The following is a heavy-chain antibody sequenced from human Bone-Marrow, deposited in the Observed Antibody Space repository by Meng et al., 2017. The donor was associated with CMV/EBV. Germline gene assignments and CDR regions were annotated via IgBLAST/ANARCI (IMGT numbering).Heavy chain of an antibody. CDR3: ARDAGEDIVVVPAAISDY. Sequence: GESLKISCAASGFTFSNAWMSWVRQAPGKGLEWVANIKQDGSEKYYVDSVKGRFTISRDNAKNSLYLQMNSLRAEDTAVYYCARDAGEDIVVVPAAISDYWGQGTLVTVSS. V-gene: IGHV3-7*01. J-gene: IGHJ4*02. CDR1: GFTFSNAW. CDR2: IKQDGSEK. D-gene: IGHD2-2*02.